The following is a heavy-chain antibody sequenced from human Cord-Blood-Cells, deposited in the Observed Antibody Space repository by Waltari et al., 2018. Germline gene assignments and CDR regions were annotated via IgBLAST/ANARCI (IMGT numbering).Heavy chain of an antibody. V-gene: IGHV3-7*01. Sequence: EVQLVESGGGLVQPGGSLRLSCAASGFPFSSYWMRWVRQAPGKGLEWVANIKQDGSEKYYVDSVKGRFTISRDNAKNSLYLQMNSLRAEDTAVYYCARDISEVVVVPAAPDYWGQGTLVTVSS. CDR1: GFPFSSYW. D-gene: IGHD2-2*01. CDR2: IKQDGSEK. J-gene: IGHJ4*02. CDR3: ARDISEVVVVPAAPDY.